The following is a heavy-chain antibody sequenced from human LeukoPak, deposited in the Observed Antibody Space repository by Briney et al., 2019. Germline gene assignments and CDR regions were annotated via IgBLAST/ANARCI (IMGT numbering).Heavy chain of an antibody. Sequence: SETLSLTGTVSGGSISSSDYYWGWIRQPPGKGLEWIGNIYYSGSTYYNPSLKSRVTISVDTPKDQFSLKLSSVTAADTAVYYCARTLGVPRYYYYYGMDVWGQGTTVTVSS. CDR3: ARTLGVPRYYYYYGMDV. CDR2: IYYSGST. V-gene: IGHV4-39*01. J-gene: IGHJ6*02. D-gene: IGHD3-16*01. CDR1: GGSISSSDYY.